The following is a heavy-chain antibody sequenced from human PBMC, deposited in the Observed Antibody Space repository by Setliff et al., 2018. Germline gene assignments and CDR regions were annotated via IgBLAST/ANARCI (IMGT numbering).Heavy chain of an antibody. Sequence: SVKVSCKASGGTFSSYAISWVRQAPGQGLEWMGGIIPIFGTANYAQKFQGRVTITADESTSTAYMGLSSLRSEETAVYYCASSRDYNFWSGYYSPLDYWGQGTLVTVSS. V-gene: IGHV1-69*13. CDR3: ASSRDYNFWSGYYSPLDY. J-gene: IGHJ4*02. CDR1: GGTFSSYA. D-gene: IGHD3-3*01. CDR2: IIPIFGTA.